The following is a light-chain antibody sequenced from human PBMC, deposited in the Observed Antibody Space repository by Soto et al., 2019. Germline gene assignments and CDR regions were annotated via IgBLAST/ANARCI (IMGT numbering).Light chain of an antibody. CDR3: QQYRQWRT. J-gene: IGKJ1*01. Sequence: ETVMTQSPATLSVSPGERVTLSCRARQSVGSDLDWYQQKPGQAPRLLIYGASTRATGIPARFSGSGSGTEFTLTISSLQSEDFAVYYCQQYRQWRTFGQGTKVDIK. V-gene: IGKV3-15*01. CDR2: GAS. CDR1: QSVGSD.